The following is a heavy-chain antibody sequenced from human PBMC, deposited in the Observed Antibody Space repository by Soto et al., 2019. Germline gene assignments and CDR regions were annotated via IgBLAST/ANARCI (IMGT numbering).Heavy chain of an antibody. V-gene: IGHV3-74*01. Sequence: GLSHRLPCAVSGVNCRGHGRHWIIQAPGKGLVWVSRINSDGSSTSYADSVKGRFTISRDNAKNTLYLQMNSLRAEDTAVYYCVRTSLVVAARTLADYRGHGTPVTVSS. J-gene: IGHJ4*01. CDR2: INSDGSST. CDR3: VRTSLVVAARTLADY. D-gene: IGHD2-15*01. CDR1: GVNCRGHG.